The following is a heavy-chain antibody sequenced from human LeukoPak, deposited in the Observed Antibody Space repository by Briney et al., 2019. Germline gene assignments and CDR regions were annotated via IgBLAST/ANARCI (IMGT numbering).Heavy chain of an antibody. CDR1: GGTFSSYA. Sequence: SVKASCKASGGTFSSYAISWVRQAPGQGLEWMGRIIPILGIANYVQKFQGRVTITADKSTSTAYMELSSLRSEDTAVYYCARGSSYGLNLFDYWGQGTLVTVSS. J-gene: IGHJ4*02. CDR3: ARGSSYGLNLFDY. D-gene: IGHD1-14*01. V-gene: IGHV1-69*04. CDR2: IIPILGIA.